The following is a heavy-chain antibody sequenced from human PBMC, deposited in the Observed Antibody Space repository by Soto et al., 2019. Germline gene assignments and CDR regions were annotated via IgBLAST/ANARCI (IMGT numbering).Heavy chain of an antibody. CDR1: GLTFGSYS. J-gene: IGHJ6*02. V-gene: IGHV3-48*02. CDR3: SRDTVDYCLVDV. D-gene: IGHD4-17*01. CDR2: ISSSSSTI. Sequence: PGGSLRLSCAASGLTFGSYSMNWVRQAPGKGLEWVSYISSSSSTIYYADSVKGRFTISRDNAKNSLYLQMNSLRDEDTAVYYCSRDTVDYCLVDVWGQGTTVTVSS.